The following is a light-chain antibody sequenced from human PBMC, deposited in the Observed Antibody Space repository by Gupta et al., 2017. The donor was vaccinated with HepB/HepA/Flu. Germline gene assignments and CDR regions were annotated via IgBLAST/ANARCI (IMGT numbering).Light chain of an antibody. J-gene: IGKJ1*01. CDR2: AAS. CDR1: QGISSY. Sequence: DIQLTQSPSFLSASVRDRVTISCRASQGISSYLAWYQQKPGKAPKLLIYAASTLQSGVPSRFSGSGSGTEFTLTISSLQPEDFATYYCQQLNSYPLTFGQGTKVEI. CDR3: QQLNSYPLT. V-gene: IGKV1-9*01.